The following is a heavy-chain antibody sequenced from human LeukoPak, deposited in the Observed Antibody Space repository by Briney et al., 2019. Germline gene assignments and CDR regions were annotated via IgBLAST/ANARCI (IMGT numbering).Heavy chain of an antibody. V-gene: IGHV3-30*02. D-gene: IGHD3-10*01. CDR2: IRYDGSNK. J-gene: IGHJ4*02. CDR3: ARGLVRGVIITNYFDY. CDR1: GFTFSSPA. Sequence: GGSLRLSCAASGFTFSSPAMSWVRQAPGKGLEWVAFIRYDGSNKYYADSVKGRFTISRDNSKNTLYLQMNSLRAEDTAVYYCARGLVRGVIITNYFDYWGQGTLVTVSS.